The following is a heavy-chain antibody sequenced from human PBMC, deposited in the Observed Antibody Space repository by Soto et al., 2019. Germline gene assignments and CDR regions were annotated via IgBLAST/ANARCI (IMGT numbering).Heavy chain of an antibody. CDR3: ARDKDRQQLGGNYYSAIDV. D-gene: IGHD3-3*02. J-gene: IGHJ6*02. CDR1: GGTFGNSA. Sequence: QVQLVQSGAEVKKPGSSVTVSCKASGGTFGNSAISWVRQAPGQGLEWMGGIIPIFSTPDYAQKFQGRVTITADESTXXAXXELTSLRSEDTAVYYCARDKDRQQLGGNYYSAIDVWGQGTTVTVSS. CDR2: IIPIFSTP. V-gene: IGHV1-69*12.